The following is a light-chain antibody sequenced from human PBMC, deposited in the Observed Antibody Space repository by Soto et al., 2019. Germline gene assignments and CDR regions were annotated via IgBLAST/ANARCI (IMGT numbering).Light chain of an antibody. CDR2: GAS. Sequence: EMVLTQSPGTLSWSPGERATLSCRASQRVTSSNLAWCQQKSGQAPRLLIYGASTRATGIPARFSGSGSGTEFPLTITSLHSEDFAVSYCQQYHNLIPFGQGRRLE. CDR3: QQYHNLIP. J-gene: IGKJ5*01. V-gene: IGKV3-15*01. CDR1: QRVTSSN.